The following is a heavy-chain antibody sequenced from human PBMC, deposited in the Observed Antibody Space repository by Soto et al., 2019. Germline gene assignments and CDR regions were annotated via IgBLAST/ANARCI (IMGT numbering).Heavy chain of an antibody. CDR2: INHSGST. CDR1: GGSFSGYY. D-gene: IGHD3-10*01. J-gene: IGHJ6*02. V-gene: IGHV4-34*01. CDR3: ARGILLWFGESYYYYYGMDV. Sequence: PSETLSLTCAVYGGSFSGYYWSWIRQPPGKGLEWIGEINHSGSTNYNPSLKSRVTISVDTSKNQFSLKLSSVTAADTAVYYCARGILLWFGESYYYYYGMDVWGQGTKVTVYS.